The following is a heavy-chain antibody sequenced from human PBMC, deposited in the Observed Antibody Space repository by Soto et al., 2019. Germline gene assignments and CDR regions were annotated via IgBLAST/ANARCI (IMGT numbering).Heavy chain of an antibody. J-gene: IGHJ4*02. CDR1: ADSFSSYG. D-gene: IGHD3-3*01. CDR2: IIPIFGTT. Sequence: QVQLVQSGAEVKEPGSAVKVSCKAPADSFSSYGISWVRQAPGQGLEWMGGIIPIFGTTNYAEKFQGRVTITADESTNTAYMELSSLRSEDTALYYWARVFPDGWVEPGVVRGYLDTWGRGTLVTVSS. V-gene: IGHV1-69*01. CDR3: ARVFPDGWVEPGVVRGYLDT.